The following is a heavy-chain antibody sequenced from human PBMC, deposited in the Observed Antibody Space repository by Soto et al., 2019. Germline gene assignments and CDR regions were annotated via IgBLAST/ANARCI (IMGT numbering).Heavy chain of an antibody. D-gene: IGHD1-20*01. V-gene: IGHV3-30*18. J-gene: IGHJ4*02. CDR3: AKGGYNWNYADY. CDR1: GFTFSSYA. Sequence: GGSLRLSCAASGFTFSSYAMHWVRQAPGKGLEWVAVISYDGGDKYYADSVKGRFTISRDNSKGTLYLQMISLRPDDTAVYHCAKGGYNWNYADYWGQGTLVTVSS. CDR2: ISYDGGDK.